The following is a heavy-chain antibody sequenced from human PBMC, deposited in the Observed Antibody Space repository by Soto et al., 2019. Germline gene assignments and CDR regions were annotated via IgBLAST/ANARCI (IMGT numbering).Heavy chain of an antibody. J-gene: IGHJ4*02. V-gene: IGHV4-4*07. Sequence: QVNLQESGPGLVKSSETLSVTCTVSGGSISGHAWIWVRQPAGRGLEWIGHIYPSGSTSYNPSLRSRVTMSLDTSNNQIFLNLTSVTAADTAVFYCVRGRSYSVYDFWGPGTLVTVSS. D-gene: IGHD5-12*01. CDR3: VRGRSYSVYDF. CDR1: GGSISGHA. CDR2: IYPSGST.